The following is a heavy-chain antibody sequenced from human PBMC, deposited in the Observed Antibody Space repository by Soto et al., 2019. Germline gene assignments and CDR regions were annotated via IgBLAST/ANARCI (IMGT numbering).Heavy chain of an antibody. Sequence: ASVKVSCKASGYTFTSYAMHWVRQAPGQRLEWMGWINAGNGNTKYSQKFQGRVTITRDTSASTAYMELSSLRSEDTAVYYCARDPSRGYSYGYYYYYYGMDVWGQGTTVTVSS. CDR2: INAGNGNT. J-gene: IGHJ6*02. V-gene: IGHV1-3*01. CDR1: GYTFTSYA. CDR3: ARDPSRGYSYGYYYYYYGMDV. D-gene: IGHD5-18*01.